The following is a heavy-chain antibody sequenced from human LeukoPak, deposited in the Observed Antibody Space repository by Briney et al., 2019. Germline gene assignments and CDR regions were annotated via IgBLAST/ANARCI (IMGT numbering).Heavy chain of an antibody. V-gene: IGHV4-59*01. Sequence: SETLSLTCTVSGGSISSYYWSWIRQPPGKGLEWIGYIYYSGTTNCNPPLKSRVTISVDTSKNQFSLKLSSVTAADTAVYYCARGVYIAAAQYAYWGQGTLVTVSS. D-gene: IGHD6-13*01. CDR3: ARGVYIAAAQYAY. J-gene: IGHJ4*02. CDR2: IYYSGTT. CDR1: GGSISSYY.